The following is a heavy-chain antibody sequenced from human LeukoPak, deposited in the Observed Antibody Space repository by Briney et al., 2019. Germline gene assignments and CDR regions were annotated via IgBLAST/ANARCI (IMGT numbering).Heavy chain of an antibody. CDR3: ATSTEDCSSTSCYIGGAFDI. Sequence: SETLSLTCTVSGGSISSYYWSWIRQPAGKGLEWIGRIYTSGSTNYNPSLKSRVTISVDTSKNQFSLKLSSVTAADTAVYYCATSTEDCSSTSCYIGGAFDIWGQGTMVTVSS. V-gene: IGHV4-4*07. CDR2: IYTSGST. D-gene: IGHD2-2*02. CDR1: GGSISSYY. J-gene: IGHJ3*02.